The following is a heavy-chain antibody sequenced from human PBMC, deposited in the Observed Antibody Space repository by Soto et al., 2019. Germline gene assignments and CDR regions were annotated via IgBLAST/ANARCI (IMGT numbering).Heavy chain of an antibody. CDR2: IWYDGSNK. D-gene: IGHD6-19*01. V-gene: IGHV3-33*01. J-gene: IGHJ4*02. Sequence: QVQLVESGGGVVQPGRSLRLSGAASGFTFSSDGMHWVRQAPGKGLAWVAVIWYDGSNKYYADSVKGRFTISRDNSKNTLDLQMNSLRAADTAVYYCASADLYGSGWFDLDYWGQVTLVTVS. CDR1: GFTFSSDG. CDR3: ASADLYGSGWFDLDY.